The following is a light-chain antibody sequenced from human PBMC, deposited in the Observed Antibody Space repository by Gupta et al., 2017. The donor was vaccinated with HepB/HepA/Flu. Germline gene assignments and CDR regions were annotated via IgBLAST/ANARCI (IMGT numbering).Light chain of an antibody. CDR2: STS. CDR1: QDISSW. V-gene: IGKV1-12*01. J-gene: IGKJ2*02. CDR3: RQPDSFPSN. Sequence: IQMTQSPSSVSASVGDRVTITCRASQDISSWLAWYQQKPGEAPRLLIYSTSTLQSGVPSRFSGSGFGREFTLTISSLQPEDSATYYCRQPDSFPSNFGQGTKLEI.